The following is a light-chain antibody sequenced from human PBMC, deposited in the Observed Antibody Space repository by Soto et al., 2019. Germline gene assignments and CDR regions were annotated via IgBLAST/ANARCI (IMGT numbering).Light chain of an antibody. CDR3: QQYGSSPIT. Sequence: DIQMTQSPSALSASVGDRFTTTCRASQSISSWLAWYQQKPGKAPKLLIYDASSLESGVPSRFSGSGSGTDFTLTISRLEPEDFEVYYCQQYGSSPITFGQGTRLEIK. J-gene: IGKJ5*01. CDR2: DAS. V-gene: IGKV1-5*01. CDR1: QSISSW.